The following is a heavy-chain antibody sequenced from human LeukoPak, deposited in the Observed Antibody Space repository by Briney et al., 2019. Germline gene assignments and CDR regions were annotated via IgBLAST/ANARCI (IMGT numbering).Heavy chain of an antibody. Sequence: GESLKISCKGSGYSFTSYWIGWVGQMPGKGLEWMGIIYPGDSDTRYSPSFQGQVTISADKSISTAYLQWSSLKASDTAMYYCARLSAAAYPSALIYYFDYWGQGTLVTVSS. CDR3: ARLSAAAYPSALIYYFDY. CDR2: IYPGDSDT. V-gene: IGHV5-51*01. CDR1: GYSFTSYW. J-gene: IGHJ4*02. D-gene: IGHD6-13*01.